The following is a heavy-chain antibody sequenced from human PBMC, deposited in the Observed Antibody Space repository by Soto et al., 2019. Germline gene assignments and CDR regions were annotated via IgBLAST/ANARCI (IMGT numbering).Heavy chain of an antibody. CDR1: GFTFDDYG. D-gene: IGHD3-3*01. CDR3: ARNYDFWSGYRPSAAYYYYMDV. V-gene: IGHV3-20*01. CDR2: INWNGGST. Sequence: EVQLVESGGGVVRPGGSLRLSCAASGFTFDDYGMSWVRQAPGKGLEWVSGINWNGGSTGYADSVKGRFTISRDNAKNSLYLEMNCLRAEDTALYHCARNYDFWSGYRPSAAYYYYMDVWGKGTTVTVSS. J-gene: IGHJ6*03.